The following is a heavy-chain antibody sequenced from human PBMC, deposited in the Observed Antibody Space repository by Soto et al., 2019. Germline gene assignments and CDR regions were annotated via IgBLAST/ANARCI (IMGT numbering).Heavy chain of an antibody. Sequence: QLQLQESGPGLVKPSETLSLTCTVSGGSISSSSYYWGWIRQPPGKGLEWIGSIYYTGSTHYNPSLKSRVTISVDTSKNRFSLRLSSLTASDTAVYYCARHEWDSYGHNWFDPWGQGTLVTVSS. CDR2: IYYTGST. CDR3: ARHEWDSYGHNWFDP. CDR1: GGSISSSSYY. D-gene: IGHD5-18*01. J-gene: IGHJ5*02. V-gene: IGHV4-39*01.